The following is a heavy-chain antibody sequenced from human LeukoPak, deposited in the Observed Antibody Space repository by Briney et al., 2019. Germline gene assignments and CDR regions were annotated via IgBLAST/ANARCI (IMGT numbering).Heavy chain of an antibody. V-gene: IGHV4-4*07. CDR2: IYTSGST. CDR3: AGHRAASVWYAFDI. Sequence: SETLSLTCTVSGGSISSCYWSWIRQPAGKGLEWIGRIYTSGSTNYNPSLRGRGTISVDTSKNQFSLKLTSVTAADAAVYYCAGHRAASVWYAFDIWGQGTMVTVSS. J-gene: IGHJ3*02. D-gene: IGHD6-19*01. CDR1: GGSISSCY.